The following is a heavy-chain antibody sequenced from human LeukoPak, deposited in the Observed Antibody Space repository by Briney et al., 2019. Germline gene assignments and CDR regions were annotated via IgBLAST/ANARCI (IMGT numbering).Heavy chain of an antibody. J-gene: IGHJ5*02. Sequence: GGSLRLSCAASGFTVSSNYMSWVRQAPGKGLEWVSVIYSGGSTYYADSVKGRFTISRDNSKNTLYLQMNSLRAEDTAVYYCARSLGIYYDSSGPFDPWGQGTLVTVSS. D-gene: IGHD3-22*01. V-gene: IGHV3-66*01. CDR3: ARSLGIYYDSSGPFDP. CDR1: GFTVSSNY. CDR2: IYSGGST.